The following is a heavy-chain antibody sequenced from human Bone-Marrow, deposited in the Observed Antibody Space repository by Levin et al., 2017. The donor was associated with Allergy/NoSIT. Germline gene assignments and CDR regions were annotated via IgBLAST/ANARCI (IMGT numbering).Heavy chain of an antibody. CDR1: GYSFTAFY. CDR2: VDPVSGAT. Sequence: GASVKVSCKASGYSFTAFYVNWVRQAPGQGLEWMGRVDPVSGATNYAQKFQGRVTMTRDTSTSTAYMDLRRLTSDDTALYYCAREVESPDWFDPWGPGTLVTVPS. CDR3: AREVESPDWFDP. J-gene: IGHJ5*02. V-gene: IGHV1-2*06.